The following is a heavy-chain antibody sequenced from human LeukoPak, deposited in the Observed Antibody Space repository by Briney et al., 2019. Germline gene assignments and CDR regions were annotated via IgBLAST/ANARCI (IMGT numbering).Heavy chain of an antibody. D-gene: IGHD3-22*01. CDR1: GFTFNRHA. CDR2: ISDSGGAT. CDR3: AKEGGYSSVDFDI. Sequence: PGGSLRLSCTTSGFTFNRHAMSWVRQAPGKGLYWVSAISDSGGATYYADSVKGRFTISRDNSKSTLYLQMNSLRAEDTAVYYCAKEGGYSSVDFDIWGRGTMVIVSS. J-gene: IGHJ3*02. V-gene: IGHV3-23*01.